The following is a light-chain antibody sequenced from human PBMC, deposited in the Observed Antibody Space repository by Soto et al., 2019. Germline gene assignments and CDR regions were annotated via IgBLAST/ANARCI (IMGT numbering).Light chain of an antibody. Sequence: EIVMTQSPATLSVSPGERATLSCRASQNVNSNLAWYQQKPGQAPRLLIYRTSTRATDIPARFSGSGSGTEFTLTISSLQSEDLATYYCQQSYSMPWTFGQGTKIEI. V-gene: IGKV3-15*01. CDR2: RTS. CDR1: QNVNSN. CDR3: QQSYSMPWT. J-gene: IGKJ1*01.